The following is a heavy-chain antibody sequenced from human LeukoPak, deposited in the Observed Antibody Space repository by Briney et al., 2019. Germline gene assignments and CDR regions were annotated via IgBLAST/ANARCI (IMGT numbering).Heavy chain of an antibody. CDR3: ATRGYTGPSDF. J-gene: IGHJ4*02. D-gene: IGHD5-18*01. Sequence: GGSLRLSCAASGFIFDDYGMSWVRQAPGKGLEWVSGITWNGDSTSYADSVQGRFTISRDNAKNYVYLQMKNLRAEDTALYFCATRGYTGPSDFWGRGTLVTVSS. V-gene: IGHV3-20*04. CDR2: ITWNGDST. CDR1: GFIFDDYG.